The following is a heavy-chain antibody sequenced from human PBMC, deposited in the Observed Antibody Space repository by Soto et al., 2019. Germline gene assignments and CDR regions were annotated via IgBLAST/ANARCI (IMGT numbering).Heavy chain of an antibody. D-gene: IGHD6-6*01. J-gene: IGHJ3*02. CDR3: ARIEDSSSSAPFYN. CDR2: IYPGDSDT. Sequence: GESLKISCKGSGYSFTSYWIGWVRQMAGKGLGWMGIIYPGDSDTRYSPSFQGQVTISADTSISTAYLQWSSLKASDTSMYYWARIEDSSSSAPFYNWGQGTMVTVSS. V-gene: IGHV5-51*01. CDR1: GYSFTSYW.